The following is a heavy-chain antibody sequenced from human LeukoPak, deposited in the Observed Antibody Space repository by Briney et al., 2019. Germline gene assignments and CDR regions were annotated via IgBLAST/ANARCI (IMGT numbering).Heavy chain of an antibody. D-gene: IGHD3-22*01. Sequence: SETLSLTCAVSGYSISSGYYWGWIRQPPGKGLEWIGSIYHSGSTYYNPSLKSRVTISVDTSKSQFSLKLSSVTAADTAVYYCASPRGYYDSSGYLSNWFDPWGQGTLVTVSP. CDR1: GYSISSGYY. CDR3: ASPRGYYDSSGYLSNWFDP. J-gene: IGHJ5*02. V-gene: IGHV4-38-2*01. CDR2: IYHSGST.